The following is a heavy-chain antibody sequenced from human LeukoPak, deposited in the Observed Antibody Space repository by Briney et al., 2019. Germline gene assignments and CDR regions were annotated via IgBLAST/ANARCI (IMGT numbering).Heavy chain of an antibody. J-gene: IGHJ6*02. CDR2: MNPNSGNT. V-gene: IGHV1-8*02. Sequence: ASVKVSCKASGYTFTSNYIHWVRQATGQGLEWMGWMNPNSGNTGYAQKFQGRVTMTRNTSISTAYMELSSLRSEDTAVYYCALVDTAPYYYYGMDVWGQGTTVTVSS. D-gene: IGHD5-18*01. CDR3: ALVDTAPYYYYGMDV. CDR1: GYTFTSNY.